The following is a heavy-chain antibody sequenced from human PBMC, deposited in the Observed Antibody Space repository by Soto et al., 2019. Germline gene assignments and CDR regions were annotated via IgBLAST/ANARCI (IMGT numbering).Heavy chain of an antibody. CDR2: IRSKAYGGTT. D-gene: IGHD3-10*01. J-gene: IGHJ4*02. CDR1: GFTFGDYA. Sequence: GGSLRLSCTASGFTFGDYAMSWVRQAPGKGLEWVGFIRSKAYGGTTEYAASVKGRFTISRDDSKSIAYLQMNSLKTEDTAVYYCTRRLLWFGELSYDYWGQGTLVTVSS. CDR3: TRRLLWFGELSYDY. V-gene: IGHV3-49*04.